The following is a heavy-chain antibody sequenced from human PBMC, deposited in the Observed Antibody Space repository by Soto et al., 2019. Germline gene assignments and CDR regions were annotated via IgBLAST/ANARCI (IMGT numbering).Heavy chain of an antibody. CDR3: ARHVVRSGYYFDY. D-gene: IGHD2-2*01. J-gene: IGHJ4*02. Sequence: PSETLSLTCTVSGGSISSSSYYWGWIRQPPGKGLEWIGSIYYSGSTYYNPSLKSRVTISVDTSKNQFSLKLSSVTAADTAVYYCARHVVRSGYYFDYWGQGTLVTVSS. CDR2: IYYSGST. CDR1: GGSISSSSYY. V-gene: IGHV4-39*01.